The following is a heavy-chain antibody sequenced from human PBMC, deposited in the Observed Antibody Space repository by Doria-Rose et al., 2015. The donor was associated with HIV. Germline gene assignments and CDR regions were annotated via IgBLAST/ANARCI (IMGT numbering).Heavy chain of an antibody. CDR1: GGPINRGSYY. CDR2: VYTSGST. V-gene: IGHV4-61*02. Sequence: QVQLQESGPGLVKPSQTLSLTCTVSGGPINRGSYYWTWIRQPAGKGLEWIGRVYTSGSTDQNSSLKSRVTMSVDTSKNQFPLKLPSVTAADTAVYYCAREGYTGSYYYFDFWGQGTPVTVSS. J-gene: IGHJ4*02. D-gene: IGHD1-26*01. CDR3: AREGYTGSYYYFDF.